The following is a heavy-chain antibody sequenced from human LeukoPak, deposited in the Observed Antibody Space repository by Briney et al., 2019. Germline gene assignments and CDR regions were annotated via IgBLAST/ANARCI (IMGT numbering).Heavy chain of an antibody. J-gene: IGHJ5*02. CDR2: ISGSGDSI. CDR1: GFTFRSYA. Sequence: PGGSLRLSCAASGFTFRSYAMSWVRQGPGKGLEWISVISGSGDSIYYADSVKGRSTISRDNSKNTLYLQMNSLRAEDTAVYYCAKDIGPHWFDPWGQGTLVTVSS. D-gene: IGHD3/OR15-3a*01. CDR3: AKDIGPHWFDP. V-gene: IGHV3-23*01.